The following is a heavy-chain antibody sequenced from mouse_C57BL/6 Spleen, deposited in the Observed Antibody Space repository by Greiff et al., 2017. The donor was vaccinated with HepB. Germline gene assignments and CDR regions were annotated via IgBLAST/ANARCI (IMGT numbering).Heavy chain of an antibody. D-gene: IGHD1-1*01. CDR2: IHPNSGST. Sequence: QVQLKQSGAELVKPGASVKLSCKASGYTFTSYWMHWVKQRPGQGLEWIGMIHPNSGSTNYNEKFKSKATLTVDKSSSTAYMQLSSLTSEDSAVYYCAREDYYGSQYYFDYWGQGTTLTVSS. CDR3: AREDYYGSQYYFDY. J-gene: IGHJ2*01. CDR1: GYTFTSYW. V-gene: IGHV1-64*01.